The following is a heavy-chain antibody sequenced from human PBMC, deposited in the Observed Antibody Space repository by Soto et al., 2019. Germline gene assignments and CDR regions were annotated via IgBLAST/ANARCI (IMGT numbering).Heavy chain of an antibody. CDR2: INPNSGGT. J-gene: IGHJ4*02. D-gene: IGHD2-2*01. CDR3: ATSNENDGSTSWNFDY. CDR1: GYTFTGYY. V-gene: IGHV1-2*02. Sequence: ASVKVSCKASGYTFTGYYMHWVRQAPGQGLEWMGWINPNSGGTNYAQKFQGRVTMTRDTSISTAYMELSRLRSDDTAVYYCATSNENDGSTSWNFDYWGQGTLVTVSS.